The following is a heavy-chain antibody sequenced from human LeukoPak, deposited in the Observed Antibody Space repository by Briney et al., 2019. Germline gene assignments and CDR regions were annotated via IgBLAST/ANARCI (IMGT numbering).Heavy chain of an antibody. V-gene: IGHV3-30*04. CDR1: GFPFSNYA. D-gene: IGHD6-13*01. Sequence: PGGSLRLSCAASGFPFSNYAMYWVRQAPGKGLEWVALISNDGKYKYYADSVKGRFTISRDSSKNALYVQMNSLRAEDTAVYYCARAEQQLVLLFGFDIWGQGTMVTVSS. CDR2: ISNDGKYK. J-gene: IGHJ3*02. CDR3: ARAEQQLVLLFGFDI.